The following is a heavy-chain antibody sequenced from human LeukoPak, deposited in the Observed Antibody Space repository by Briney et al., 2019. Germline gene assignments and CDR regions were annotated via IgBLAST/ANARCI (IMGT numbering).Heavy chain of an antibody. CDR2: INPSGGST. CDR3: ARDREHYGSGSTSLFDY. D-gene: IGHD3-10*01. Sequence: RASVKVSCKASGYTFTSYYLHWVRQAPGQGLEWMGIINPSGGSTSYAQKFQGRVTMARDMSTSTVYMELSSLRSEDTAVYYCARDREHYGSGSTSLFDYWGQGTLVTVSS. V-gene: IGHV1-46*01. CDR1: GYTFTSYY. J-gene: IGHJ4*02.